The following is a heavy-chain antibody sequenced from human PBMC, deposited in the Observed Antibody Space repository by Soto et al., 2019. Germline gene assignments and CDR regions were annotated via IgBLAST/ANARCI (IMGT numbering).Heavy chain of an antibody. Sequence: PGGSLRLSCAASGFTFSNAWMNWARQAPGKGLEWVGRIKSKTDGGTTDYAAPVKGRFTISRDDSKNTLYLQMNSLKTEDTAVYYCTTDNQAHYYDSSGYYYLGAFDIWGQGTMVTVS. V-gene: IGHV3-15*07. CDR2: IKSKTDGGTT. CDR3: TTDNQAHYYDSSGYYYLGAFDI. J-gene: IGHJ3*02. CDR1: GFTFSNAW. D-gene: IGHD3-22*01.